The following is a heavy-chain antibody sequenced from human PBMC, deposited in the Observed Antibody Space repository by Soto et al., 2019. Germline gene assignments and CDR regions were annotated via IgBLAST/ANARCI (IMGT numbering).Heavy chain of an antibody. CDR1: IGSITRSDYY. J-gene: IGHJ5*02. D-gene: IGHD6-13*01. CDR3: ARGSEEKLDAQEMWFVP. CDR2: IYYSGSA. V-gene: IGHV4-30-4*01. Sequence: SETLSLTCTVSIGSITRSDYYWSWIRQPPGKGLEWIGYIYYSGSAYYNPSLKSRVFISVDTSKNQFSLNLNSVTAADTAVYYCARGSEEKLDAQEMWFVPWGQGTLVTVSS.